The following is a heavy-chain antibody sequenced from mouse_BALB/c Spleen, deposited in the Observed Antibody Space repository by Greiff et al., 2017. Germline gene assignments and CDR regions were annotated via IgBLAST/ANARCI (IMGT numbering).Heavy chain of an antibody. D-gene: IGHD1-1*01. CDR1: GYSITSGSY. J-gene: IGHJ2*01. CDR3: ARTTYYYGSSYVDD. Sequence: DVQLVESGPGLVKPSQSLSLTCSVTGYSITSGSYWNWIRQFPGNKLEWMGYISYDGSNNYNPSLKNRITITRDTSKNQFFLKLNSVTTEDTATYYCARTTYYYGSSYVDDWGQGTTLTVSS. CDR2: ISYDGSN. V-gene: IGHV3-6*02.